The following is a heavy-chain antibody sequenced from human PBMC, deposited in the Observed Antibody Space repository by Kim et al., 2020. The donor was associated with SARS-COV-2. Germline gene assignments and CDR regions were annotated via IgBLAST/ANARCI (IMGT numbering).Heavy chain of an antibody. Sequence: ASVKVSCKASGYIFTSYAIHWVRQAPGQSLEWMGWINAGNGNTKYSQNFQGRVTISKDTSARTSYMDLSSLTSEDTAVYYCAKGAGGAVTDFWGQGTLVTVSS. CDR2: INAGNGNT. D-gene: IGHD1-26*01. V-gene: IGHV1-3*01. J-gene: IGHJ4*02. CDR3: AKGAGGAVTDF. CDR1: GYIFTSYA.